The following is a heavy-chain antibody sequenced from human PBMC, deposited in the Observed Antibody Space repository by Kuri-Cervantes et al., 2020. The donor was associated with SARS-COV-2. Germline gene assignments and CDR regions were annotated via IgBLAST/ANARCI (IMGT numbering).Heavy chain of an antibody. CDR1: GGSISSGGYY. CDR2: VYYNGNT. D-gene: IGHD4-17*01. J-gene: IGHJ3*01. V-gene: IGHV4-31*03. CDR3: ARCGTTVPTSGAFDF. Sequence: SETLSLTCTVSGGSISSGGYYWSWVRQHPGRGREGIGYVYYNGNTFYSPSLKSRVTMSTDTSRNQFSLRLSSVTAADAAVYYCARCGTTVPTSGAFDFWGQGTLVTVSS.